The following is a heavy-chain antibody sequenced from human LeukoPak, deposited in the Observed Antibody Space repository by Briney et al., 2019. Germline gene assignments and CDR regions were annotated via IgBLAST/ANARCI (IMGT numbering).Heavy chain of an antibody. J-gene: IGHJ6*02. CDR1: GYTFTSYG. CDR3: ARAPGDGYYYYGMDV. CDR2: IIPILGIA. D-gene: IGHD7-27*01. Sequence: ASVKVSCKASGYTFTSYGISWVRQAPGQGLEWMGRIIPILGIANYAQKFQGRVTITADKSTSTAYMELSSLRSEDTAVYYCARAPGDGYYYYGMDVWGQGTTVTVSS. V-gene: IGHV1-69*04.